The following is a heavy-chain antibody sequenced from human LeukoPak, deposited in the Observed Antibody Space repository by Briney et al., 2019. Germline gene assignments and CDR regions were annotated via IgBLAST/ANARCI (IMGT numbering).Heavy chain of an antibody. CDR2: IKSKTDGGTT. D-gene: IGHD3-22*01. CDR1: GFTFSNAW. V-gene: IGHV3-15*01. J-gene: IGHJ4*02. Sequence: PGGSLRLSCAASGFTFSNAWMSWVRQAPGKGLEWVGRIKSKTDGGTTDYAAPVKGRFTISRDDSKNTLYLQMNSLKTEDTAVYYCTTEPYYYDSSGYYYPADYWGQGTLVTVSS. CDR3: TTEPYYYDSSGYYYPADY.